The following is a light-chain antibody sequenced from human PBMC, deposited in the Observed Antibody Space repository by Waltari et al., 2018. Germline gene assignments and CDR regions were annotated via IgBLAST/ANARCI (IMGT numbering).Light chain of an antibody. V-gene: IGLV2-23*01. CDR3: CSYGGASIRI. J-gene: IGLJ2*01. CDR1: TRAVGSYHL. Sequence: QSALTQPASVSGSPGQSITISCPGTTRAVGSYHLVSWYQQHPGEVPQLIIYEGNKRPSGVSNRFSGSKSGNTASLTISGLQPEDEADYYCCSYGGASIRIFGGGTKVTVL. CDR2: EGN.